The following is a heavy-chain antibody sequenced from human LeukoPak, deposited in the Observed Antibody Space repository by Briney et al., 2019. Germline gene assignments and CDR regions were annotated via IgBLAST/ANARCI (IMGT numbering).Heavy chain of an antibody. V-gene: IGHV1-2*02. CDR3: ASGSSYDSSGRGFDY. J-gene: IGHJ4*02. D-gene: IGHD3-22*01. CDR2: LNPNSGGT. CDR1: GYTFSGYY. Sequence: ASVKVSCKASGYTFSGYYVNWVRQAPGQGLEWMGWLNPNSGGTNSAVKFQGRVTMTRDTSISTAYMELSRLRFDDTAVYYCASGSSYDSSGRGFDYWGQGTLVTVSS.